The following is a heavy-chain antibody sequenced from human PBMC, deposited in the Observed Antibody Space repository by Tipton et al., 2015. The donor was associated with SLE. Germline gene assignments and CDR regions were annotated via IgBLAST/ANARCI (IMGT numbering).Heavy chain of an antibody. CDR2: TYNSVKT. CDR1: GGSINSSDYS. J-gene: IGHJ4*02. Sequence: TLSLTCIVSGGSINSSDYSWAWIRQPPGKGLEWIGGTYNSVKTYSKASLKTRVTMSVDTSKNHFSLRLSSVTAADTAVYYCARLSYYDSTGYFDYWGQGSRVTVSS. CDR3: ARLSYYDSTGYFDY. V-gene: IGHV4-39*07. D-gene: IGHD3-22*01.